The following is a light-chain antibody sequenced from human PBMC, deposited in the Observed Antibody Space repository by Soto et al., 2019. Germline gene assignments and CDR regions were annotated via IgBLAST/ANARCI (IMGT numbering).Light chain of an antibody. V-gene: IGKV1-39*01. J-gene: IGKJ2*01. CDR2: AAS. Sequence: DIQMTQSPSSLSASVGDRVTIICRASQSISSYLNWYQQKPGKAPKLLIYAASSLQSRVPSRFSGSGSGTDFSLTISSLQPEDFATYYCQQSYSTPYTFGQGPKLEIK. CDR3: QQSYSTPYT. CDR1: QSISSY.